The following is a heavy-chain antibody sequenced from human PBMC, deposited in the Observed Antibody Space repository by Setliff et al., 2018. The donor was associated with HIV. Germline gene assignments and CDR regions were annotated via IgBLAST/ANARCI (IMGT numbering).Heavy chain of an antibody. Sequence: SETLSLTCTVSGGSISSYYWSWIRQPPGKGLEWVGEVHYSGRTAYNPSLQSRVAISVDMYRNQFFLRLTSVTAADTAVYYCAGYGDYPLPKLIYWGQGTLVTVSS. D-gene: IGHD4-17*01. CDR2: VHYSGRT. CDR1: GGSISSYY. CDR3: AGYGDYPLPKLIY. J-gene: IGHJ4*02. V-gene: IGHV4-59*04.